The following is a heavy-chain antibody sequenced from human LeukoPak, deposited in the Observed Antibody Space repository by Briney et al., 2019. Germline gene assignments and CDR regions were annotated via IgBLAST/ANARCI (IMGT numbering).Heavy chain of an antibody. CDR3: AVYDSSGYYYSNDAFDI. CDR1: GYTFTSYD. D-gene: IGHD3-22*01. V-gene: IGHV1-8*01. J-gene: IGHJ3*02. Sequence: ASVKVSCKASGYTFTSYDINWVRQATGQGLEWMGWMNPNSGNTGYAQKLQGRVTMTRNTSISTAYMELSSLRSEDTAVYYCAVYDSSGYYYSNDAFDIWGQGTMVTVSS. CDR2: MNPNSGNT.